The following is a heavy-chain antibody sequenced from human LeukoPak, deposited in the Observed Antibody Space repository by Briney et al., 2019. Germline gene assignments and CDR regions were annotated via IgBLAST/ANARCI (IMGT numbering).Heavy chain of an antibody. CDR3: ARYGSGTSYITNYFDY. CDR1: GFTFSSYS. CDR2: MSSDSRTI. J-gene: IGHJ4*02. V-gene: IGHV3-48*02. D-gene: IGHD3-10*01. Sequence: GGTLRLPCAASGFTFSSYSMNWVREAPGKGLEWVSYMSSDSRTIYYADSVKGRFTISRDNAKNSLYLQMKSLRDEDTAVYYCARYGSGTSYITNYFDYWGQGTLVTVSS.